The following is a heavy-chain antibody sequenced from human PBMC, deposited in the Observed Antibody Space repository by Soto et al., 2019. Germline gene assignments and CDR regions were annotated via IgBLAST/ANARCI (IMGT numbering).Heavy chain of an antibody. J-gene: IGHJ5*02. D-gene: IGHD6-6*01. CDR2: IIPIFGTA. V-gene: IGHV1-69*13. Sequence: SVKVSCKASGGTFSSYAISWVGQAPGQGLEWMGGIIPIFGTANYAQRFQGRVTITADESTSTAYMELSSLRSEDTAVYYCARRPSSGSWFDPWGQGTLVTVSS. CDR1: GGTFSSYA. CDR3: ARRPSSGSWFDP.